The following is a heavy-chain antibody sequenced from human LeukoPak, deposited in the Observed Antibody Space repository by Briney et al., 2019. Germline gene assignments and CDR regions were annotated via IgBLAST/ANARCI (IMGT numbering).Heavy chain of an antibody. D-gene: IGHD3-3*01. Sequence: PSETLSPTCTVSGGSISSYYWSWIRQPAGKGLEWIGRIYTSGSTNYNPSLKSRVTMSVDTSKNQFSLKLSSVTAADTAVYYCAREVEYYDFWSGRTRAWFDPWGQGTLVTVSS. CDR2: IYTSGST. CDR3: AREVEYYDFWSGRTRAWFDP. J-gene: IGHJ5*02. CDR1: GGSISSYY. V-gene: IGHV4-4*07.